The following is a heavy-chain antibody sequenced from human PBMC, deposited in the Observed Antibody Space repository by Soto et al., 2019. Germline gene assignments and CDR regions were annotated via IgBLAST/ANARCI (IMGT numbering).Heavy chain of an antibody. CDR3: ARQGGDHLSYYYYGMDV. CDR2: LNGGTGQT. D-gene: IGHD4-17*01. Sequence: ASVKVSCKASGYTFSTYGMHWVRQAPGQSLEWMGWLNGGTGQTRYSQRFQDRVIITRDTSASTGYMELSSLRSEDTAVYYCARQGGDHLSYYYYGMDVWGQGTTVTVSS. V-gene: IGHV1-3*01. J-gene: IGHJ6*02. CDR1: GYTFSTYG.